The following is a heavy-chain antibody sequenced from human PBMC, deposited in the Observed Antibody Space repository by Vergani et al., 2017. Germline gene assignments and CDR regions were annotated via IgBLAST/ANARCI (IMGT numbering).Heavy chain of an antibody. CDR3: TADIYLSSGYCCDY. CDR2: FEALADGGRI. CDR1: GFLFSLAW. Sequence: EVRVVESGGTLVKPGGSLRLSCAASGFLFSLAWMSWVRQVPGQGLEWVGRFEALADGGRIIYRAPVKGRFSLSRDASENRFYLHMNSLKVEDTGIYYCTADIYLSSGYCCDYWGPGTLVTVSS. V-gene: IGHV3-15*02. D-gene: IGHD3-22*01. J-gene: IGHJ4*02.